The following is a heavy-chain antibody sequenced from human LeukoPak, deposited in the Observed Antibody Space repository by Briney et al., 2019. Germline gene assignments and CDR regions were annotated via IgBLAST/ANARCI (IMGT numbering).Heavy chain of an antibody. CDR2: INDGGTYT. CDR3: VRDSAFAFDI. D-gene: IGHD1-26*01. Sequence: PGGSLRLSCAGSGFAFSEYWMHWARQTPEKGLMWVSRINDGGTYTAYADSVKGRFAVSRDNAENTLYLQMDSLTVEDTGLYYCVRDSAFAFDIWGQGTMVTVSS. J-gene: IGHJ3*02. V-gene: IGHV3-74*01. CDR1: GFAFSEYW.